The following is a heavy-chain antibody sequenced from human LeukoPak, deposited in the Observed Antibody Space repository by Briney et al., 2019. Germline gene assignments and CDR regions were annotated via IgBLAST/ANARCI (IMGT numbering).Heavy chain of an antibody. D-gene: IGHD2-2*01. J-gene: IGHJ6*03. CDR1: GGSISSYY. CDR3: ARTRQDIVVVPAAITLRSYYYYMDV. Sequence: SETLSLTCTVSGGSISSYYWSWIRQPPGKGLEWIGYIYYSGSTNYNPSLKSRVTISVDTSKNQFSLKLSSVTAADTAVYSCARTRQDIVVVPAAITLRSYYYYMDVWGKGTTVTVSS. CDR2: IYYSGST. V-gene: IGHV4-59*01.